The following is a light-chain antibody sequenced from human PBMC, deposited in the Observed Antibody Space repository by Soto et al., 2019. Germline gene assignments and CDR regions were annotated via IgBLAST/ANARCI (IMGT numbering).Light chain of an antibody. V-gene: IGKV4-1*01. CDR3: QQYYSTPRT. J-gene: IGKJ4*01. Sequence: DIVMTQSPDSLAVSLGERATINCKSSQSVLYSSNNKNYLAWYQQKPGQPPKLLIYWASTRESGVPDRFSGSGSGTDFTLNISSLQAEDVAVYYCQQYYSTPRTFGGGTKVEIK. CDR2: WAS. CDR1: QSVLYSSNNKNY.